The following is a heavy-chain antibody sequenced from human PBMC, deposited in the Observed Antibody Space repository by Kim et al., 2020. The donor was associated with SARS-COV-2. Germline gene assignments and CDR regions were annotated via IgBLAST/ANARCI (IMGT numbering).Heavy chain of an antibody. V-gene: IGHV3-66*01. CDR1: GFIVSENY. D-gene: IGHD3-9*01. CDR2: IYPDGRT. Sequence: GGSLRLSCAASGFIVSENYMSWVRQAPGKALEWVSVIYPDGRTYYPDSVRGRFTISRDISKNTVYLQVNSVRAEDSAVYFCAKERLHSAGYYPYWGQGT. J-gene: IGHJ4*02. CDR3: AKERLHSAGYYPY.